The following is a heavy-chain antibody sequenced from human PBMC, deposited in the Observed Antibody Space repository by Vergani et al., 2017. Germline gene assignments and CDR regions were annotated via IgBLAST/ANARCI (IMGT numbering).Heavy chain of an antibody. Sequence: EVQLLESGGDLVQPGGSLRLSCAASGFTFNHYAMNWVRQAPGKGLEFVSSISTNGGTTYYADSVKGRFTISRDNSESTLHLQMTSLRAEDTAVYYCANIAAPGPRGRGTGNWGQGTLVTVSS. J-gene: IGHJ4*02. V-gene: IGHV3-64D*06. D-gene: IGHD6-13*01. CDR2: ISTNGGTT. CDR3: ANIAAPGPRGRGTGN. CDR1: GFTFNHYA.